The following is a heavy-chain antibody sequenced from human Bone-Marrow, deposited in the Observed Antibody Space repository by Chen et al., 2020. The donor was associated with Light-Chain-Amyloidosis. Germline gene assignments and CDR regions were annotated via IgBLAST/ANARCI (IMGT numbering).Heavy chain of an antibody. Sequence: DVQLLESGGGLVQPGGSLRLSCAASGFTVRKYAMSWVRQSPGKGMEWFAAITGSIFNTYYADSVNGLFTISRDHSKTTLYLQMNSLTADDTAMYYFTKTTYDVFTGSLIFDYWGQGNLVTVAS. CDR3: TKTTYDVFTGSLIFDY. CDR1: GFTVRKYA. J-gene: IGHJ4*02. D-gene: IGHD3-9*01. CDR2: ITGSIFNT. V-gene: IGHV3-23*01.